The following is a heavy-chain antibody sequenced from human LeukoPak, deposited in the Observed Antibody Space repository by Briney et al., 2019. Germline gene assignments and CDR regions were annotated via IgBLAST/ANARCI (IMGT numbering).Heavy chain of an antibody. V-gene: IGHV7-4-1*02. Sequence: ASVKVSCKASGNTFTNYAMNWVRQAPGQGLEWMGWINTNTGNPTYAQGFTGRFVFSLDTSVSTAYLQISSLKAEDTAVYYCARENIDTTLGDYDWGSYIDYWGQGTLVTVSS. CDR2: INTNTGNP. CDR3: ARENIDTTLGDYDWGSYIDY. CDR1: GNTFTNYA. D-gene: IGHD3-10*01. J-gene: IGHJ4*02.